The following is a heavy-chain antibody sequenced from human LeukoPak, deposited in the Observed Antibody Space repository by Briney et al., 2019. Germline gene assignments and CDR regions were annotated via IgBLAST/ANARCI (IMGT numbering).Heavy chain of an antibody. D-gene: IGHD2-2*01. V-gene: IGHV4-59*01. Sequence: SETLSLTCTVSGGSISSYYWSWIRQPPGKGLEWIGYIYYSGSTNYNPSLKSRVTISVDTSKNQFSLKLSSVTAADTAVYYCARVPLGYCSSTSCPYHYYYGMDVWGKGTTVTVSS. J-gene: IGHJ6*04. CDR3: ARVPLGYCSSTSCPYHYYYGMDV. CDR1: GGSISSYY. CDR2: IYYSGST.